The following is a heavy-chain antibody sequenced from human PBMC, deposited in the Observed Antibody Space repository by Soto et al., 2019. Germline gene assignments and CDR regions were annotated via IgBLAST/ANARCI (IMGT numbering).Heavy chain of an antibody. CDR3: AQNRDNYYDSSGFYSLFYNWFGP. V-gene: IGHV1-8*01. J-gene: IGHJ5*02. Sequence: ASVKVSCKASGYTFTSYDINWVRQATGQGLEWMGWMNPNSGNTGYAQKFQGRVTMTRNTSISTAYMELSSLRSEDTAVYYCAQNRDNYYDSSGFYSLFYNWFGPWGQGTLVTVSS. CDR2: MNPNSGNT. D-gene: IGHD3-22*01. CDR1: GYTFTSYD.